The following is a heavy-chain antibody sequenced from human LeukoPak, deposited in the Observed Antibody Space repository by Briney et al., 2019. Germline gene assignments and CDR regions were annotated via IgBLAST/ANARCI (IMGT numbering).Heavy chain of an antibody. CDR2: IIPIFGTA. CDR1: GGTFSNYA. J-gene: IGHJ4*02. D-gene: IGHD3-16*01. CDR3: ARDNDSRAPPHFDY. V-gene: IGHV1-69*06. Sequence: ASVKVSCKASGGTFSNYAISWVRQAPGQGLEWMGGIIPIFGTANYAQKFRGRVTITADKSTRTAYMELSSLRSEDTAVYYCARDNDSRAPPHFDYWGQGTLVTVSS.